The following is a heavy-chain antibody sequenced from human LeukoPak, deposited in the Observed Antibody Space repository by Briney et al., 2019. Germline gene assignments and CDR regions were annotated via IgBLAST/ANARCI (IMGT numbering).Heavy chain of an antibody. CDR3: ATSIVATPPYYYYGMDV. V-gene: IGHV3-11*01. CDR1: GFTFSDYY. J-gene: IGHJ6*02. CDR2: ISSSGSTI. Sequence: GGSLRLSCAASGFTFSDYYMSWIRQAPGKGLEWVSYISSSGSTIYYADSVKGRFTISRDNAKNSLYLQMNSLRAEDTAVYYCATSIVATPPYYYYGMDVWGQGTTDTVSS. D-gene: IGHD5-12*01.